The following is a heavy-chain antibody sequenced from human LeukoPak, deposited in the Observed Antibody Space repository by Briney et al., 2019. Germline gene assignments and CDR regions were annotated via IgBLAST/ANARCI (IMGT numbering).Heavy chain of an antibody. D-gene: IGHD3-22*01. V-gene: IGHV3-21*01. CDR1: GFTFNSYT. Sequence: GGSLRLSCAGSGFTFNSYTMNWVRQAPGMGLEWVSSISISSDSKYYADSVKGRFTISRENAKNSLFLQMHSLRAEDTAVYYCVRDRAYYYDSSGYFYSDGFDTWGQGTLVTVSS. CDR3: VRDRAYYYDSSGYFYSDGFDT. CDR2: ISISSDSK. J-gene: IGHJ3*02.